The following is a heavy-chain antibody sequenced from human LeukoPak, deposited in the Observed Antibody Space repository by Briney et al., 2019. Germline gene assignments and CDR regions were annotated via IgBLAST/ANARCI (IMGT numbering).Heavy chain of an antibody. CDR3: AKTKRWLQSGGAFDT. D-gene: IGHD5-24*01. Sequence: ASVKVSCKASGGTFSSYAISWVRQAPGQGLEWMGGIIPIFGTANYAQKFQGRVTITADEPTSTAYMELSSLRSEDTAVYYCAKTKRWLQSGGAFDTWGQGTMVTVSS. J-gene: IGHJ3*02. V-gene: IGHV1-69*13. CDR1: GGTFSSYA. CDR2: IIPIFGTA.